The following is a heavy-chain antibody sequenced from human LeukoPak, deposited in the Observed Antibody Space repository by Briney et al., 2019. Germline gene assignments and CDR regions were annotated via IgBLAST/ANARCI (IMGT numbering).Heavy chain of an antibody. J-gene: IGHJ5*02. Sequence: GRSLRLSRSASGFTFSNYAMLWVRQAPGKGRAWVAVISYGGSNDHYADSVKGRFTISSDNSKNTMYLQMKSLRVEDTAVYYCAREAVAAGAYNRFDPWGQGNLVTVSS. CDR2: ISYGGSND. D-gene: IGHD6-13*01. CDR3: AREAVAAGAYNRFDP. CDR1: GFTFSNYA. V-gene: IGHV3-30-3*01.